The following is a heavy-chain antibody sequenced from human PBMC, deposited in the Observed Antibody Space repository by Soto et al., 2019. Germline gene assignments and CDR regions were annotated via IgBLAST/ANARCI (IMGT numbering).Heavy chain of an antibody. CDR2: INAGNGNT. D-gene: IGHD6-6*01. J-gene: IGHJ6*02. V-gene: IGHV1-3*01. CDR3: ARASIAARRDGMDV. CDR1: GYTFTSYA. Sequence: ASVKVSCKXSGYTFTSYAMHWVRQAPGQRLEWMGWINAGNGNTKYSQKFQGRVTITRDTSASTAYMELSSLRSEDTAVYYCARASIAARRDGMDVWGQGTTVTVSS.